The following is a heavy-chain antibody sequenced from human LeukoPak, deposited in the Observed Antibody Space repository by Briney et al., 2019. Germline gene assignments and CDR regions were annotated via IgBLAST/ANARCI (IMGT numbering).Heavy chain of an antibody. V-gene: IGHV4-59*01. Sequence: SETLSLTCTVSGGSISSYYWSWIRQPPGKGLEWIGYIYYSGSANYNPSLKSRVTISVDTSKNQFSLKLSSVTAADTAVYYWARAPPYYDYVWGSYRYTPFFDYWGQGTLVTVSS. CDR2: IYYSGSA. J-gene: IGHJ4*02. CDR3: ARAPPYYDYVWGSYRYTPFFDY. CDR1: GGSISSYY. D-gene: IGHD3-16*02.